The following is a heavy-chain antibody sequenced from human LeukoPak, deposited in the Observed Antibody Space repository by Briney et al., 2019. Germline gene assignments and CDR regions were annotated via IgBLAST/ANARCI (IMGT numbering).Heavy chain of an antibody. CDR1: GYSLTNQW. J-gene: IGHJ5*02. V-gene: IGHV5-51*02. D-gene: IGHD6-25*01. CDR2: NYSGGYDT. CDR3: ARGYSSDWAGFDP. Sequence: GESPKTSLCGLGYSLTNQWNGWVRQISRKGLGVGGINYSGGYDTICSPSVEGHVTIPAHKPNHTAYSHWSSLNAADTAIYYWARGYSSDWAGFDPWGQGTMVTVSS.